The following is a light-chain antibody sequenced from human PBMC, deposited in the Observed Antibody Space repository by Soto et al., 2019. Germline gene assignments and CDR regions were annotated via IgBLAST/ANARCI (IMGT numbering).Light chain of an antibody. V-gene: IGKV1-5*03. CDR3: QQYNSYWT. CDR1: QSIGSW. J-gene: IGKJ1*01. Sequence: DVQMTQSPSTLSASVGDRVTITCRASQSIGSWLAWYQQKPGNAPKLLIYKASNLESGVPSRFSGSGSGTEFTLTISSLQPDDFATYYCQQYNSYWTFGQGTKVDIK. CDR2: KAS.